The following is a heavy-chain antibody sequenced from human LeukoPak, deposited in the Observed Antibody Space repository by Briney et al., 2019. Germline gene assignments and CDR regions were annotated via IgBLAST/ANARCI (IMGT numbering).Heavy chain of an antibody. J-gene: IGHJ4*02. Sequence: GGSLRLSCAASGFTFSSYWMHWFRQAPGKGLVWVSRINSDGSSTSYADSVKGRFTISRDNAKNTLYLQMNSLRAEGTAVYYCARGEDIVVVVAATQEPFDYWGPGTLVTVSS. D-gene: IGHD2-15*01. CDR2: INSDGSST. CDR3: ARGEDIVVVVAATQEPFDY. CDR1: GFTFSSYW. V-gene: IGHV3-74*01.